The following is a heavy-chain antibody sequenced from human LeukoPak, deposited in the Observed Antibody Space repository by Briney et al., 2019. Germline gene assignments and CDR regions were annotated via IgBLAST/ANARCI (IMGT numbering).Heavy chain of an antibody. Sequence: GGSLRLSCAASGFTFSSYGMHWVRQAPGKGLEWVAVIWYDGSNKYYADSVKGRFTISGDNSKNTLYLQMNSLRAEDTAVYYCARDHSSGWYSDYFDYWGQGTLVTVSS. CDR1: GFTFSSYG. V-gene: IGHV3-33*01. CDR3: ARDHSSGWYSDYFDY. J-gene: IGHJ4*02. CDR2: IWYDGSNK. D-gene: IGHD6-19*01.